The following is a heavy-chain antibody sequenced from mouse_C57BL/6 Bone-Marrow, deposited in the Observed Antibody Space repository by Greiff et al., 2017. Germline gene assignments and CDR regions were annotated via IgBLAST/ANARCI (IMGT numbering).Heavy chain of an antibody. V-gene: IGHV5-9*01. CDR3: ASSYGNYPRAMDY. CDR2: ISGGGGNT. Sequence: DVMLVESGGGLVKPGGSLKLSCAASGFTFSSYTMSWVRQTPEKRLEWVATISGGGGNTYYPDSVKGRFTISRDNAKNTLYLQMRSLRSEDTALYYCASSYGNYPRAMDYWGQGTSVTVSS. CDR1: GFTFSSYT. D-gene: IGHD2-1*01. J-gene: IGHJ4*01.